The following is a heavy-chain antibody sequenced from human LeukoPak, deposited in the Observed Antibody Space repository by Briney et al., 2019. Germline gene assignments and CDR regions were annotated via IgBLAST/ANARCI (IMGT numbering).Heavy chain of an antibody. CDR3: VRGWQRLLS. V-gene: IGHV3-64D*09. J-gene: IGHJ5*02. CDR2: INSNGGST. D-gene: IGHD6-25*01. Sequence: GGSLTLSCSASGFTFSSYAMHWVRQAPGKGLEFVSAINSNGGSTYYADSVKGRFTISRDNSKNTLYLHMSSLRPEDTAVYHCVRGWQRLLSWGEGTLVTVSS. CDR1: GFTFSSYA.